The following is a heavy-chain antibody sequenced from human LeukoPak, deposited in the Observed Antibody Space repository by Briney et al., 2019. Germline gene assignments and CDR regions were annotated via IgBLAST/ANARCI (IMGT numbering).Heavy chain of an antibody. J-gene: IGHJ4*02. CDR1: GFTFSSYA. V-gene: IGHV3-23*01. CDR2: ITASGGNT. Sequence: GGSPRLSCAASGFTFSSYAMGWVRQAPGKGLEWVSAITASGGNTYYADSVKGRFTISRDNSKNTLYLQVNSLRAEDTAVYYCAKGNGYSYGRYYFDYWGQGTLVTVSS. D-gene: IGHD5-18*01. CDR3: AKGNGYSYGRYYFDY.